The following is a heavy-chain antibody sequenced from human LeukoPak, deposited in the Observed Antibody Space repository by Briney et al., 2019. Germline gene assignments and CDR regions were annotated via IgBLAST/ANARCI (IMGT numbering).Heavy chain of an antibody. CDR3: ARDILMDTAMVPPIPFDY. Sequence: GGSLRLSCAASGFTFSSYAMHWVRQAPGKGLEGVAVISYDGSNKYYADSVKGRFTISRDNSKNTLYLQMNSLRAEDTAVYYCARDILMDTAMVPPIPFDYWGQGTLVTVSS. D-gene: IGHD5-18*01. V-gene: IGHV3-30-3*01. CDR2: ISYDGSNK. J-gene: IGHJ4*02. CDR1: GFTFSSYA.